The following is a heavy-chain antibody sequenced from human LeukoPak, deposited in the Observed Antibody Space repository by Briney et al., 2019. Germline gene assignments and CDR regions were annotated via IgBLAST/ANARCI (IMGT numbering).Heavy chain of an antibody. D-gene: IGHD5-18*01. CDR2: ISSSSSYI. Sequence: GGPLRLSCAASGITSSSYSMNWVRQAPGKGLEWVSSISSSSSYIYYADSVKGRFTIYRDNAKNSLYLQMNSLRAEDTAVYYCARLDTAMAIFDYWGQGTLVTVSS. V-gene: IGHV3-21*01. CDR1: GITSSSYS. CDR3: ARLDTAMAIFDY. J-gene: IGHJ4*02.